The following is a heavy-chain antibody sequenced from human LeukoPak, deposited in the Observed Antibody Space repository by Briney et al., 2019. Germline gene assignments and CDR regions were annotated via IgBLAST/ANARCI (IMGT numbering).Heavy chain of an antibody. CDR3: ARDLTPVGQWLVREGDWFDP. V-gene: IGHV4-4*07. CDR2: IYTSGST. J-gene: IGHJ5*02. Sequence: PSETLSLTCTVSGGSISSYYWSWIWQPAGKGLEWIGRIYTSGSTNYNPSLKSRVTMSVDTSKNQFSLKLSSVTAADTAVYYCARDLTPVGQWLVREGDWFDPWGQGTLVTVSS. CDR1: GGSISSYY. D-gene: IGHD6-19*01.